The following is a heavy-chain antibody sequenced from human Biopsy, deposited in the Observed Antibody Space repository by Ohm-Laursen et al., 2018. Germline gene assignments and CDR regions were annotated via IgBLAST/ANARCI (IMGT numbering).Heavy chain of an antibody. Sequence: SPTLSCAASGFTVSDNHISWIRQAPGKGLQWVSLIYSDGNTYYADSVKGRFTISRDIPRNTLYLQMNSLRAEDTAVYYCARGPGKLWSGYYTWGQGSLVSVSS. J-gene: IGHJ5*01. CDR2: IYSDGNT. CDR3: ARGPGKLWSGYYT. D-gene: IGHD3-3*01. V-gene: IGHV3-53*01. CDR1: GFTVSDNH.